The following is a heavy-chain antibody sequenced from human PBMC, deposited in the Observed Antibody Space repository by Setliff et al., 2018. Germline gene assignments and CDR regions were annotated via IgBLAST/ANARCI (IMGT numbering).Heavy chain of an antibody. Sequence: LRLSCAASGFTFSIYSINWVRQAPGKGLEWISYISSGSNSIYYADSVKGRFTISRDNARNSLYLQMDRLRPEDTAVYYCAKSGGDHCCPLYHHYYMDVWGTGTTVTVSS. V-gene: IGHV3-48*01. CDR3: AKSGGDHCCPLYHHYYMDV. CDR2: ISSGSNSI. D-gene: IGHD2-21*02. CDR1: GFTFSIYS. J-gene: IGHJ6*03.